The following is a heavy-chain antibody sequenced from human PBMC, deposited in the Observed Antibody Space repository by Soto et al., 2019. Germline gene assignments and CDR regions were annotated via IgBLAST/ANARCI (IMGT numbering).Heavy chain of an antibody. Sequence: PSPTLSLTDAISGGKVSSNSAAWNYIRQHPWRGLEWLGRTYYRSKWYNDYAVSVKSRITINPDTSKNQFSLQLNSVTPEDTAVYYCARELASEYYYESSGYYRSYGMVVWGQGTTVTVSS. CDR1: GGKVSSNSAA. J-gene: IGHJ6*02. CDR3: ARELASEYYYESSGYYRSYGMVV. CDR2: TYYRSKWYN. V-gene: IGHV6-1*01. D-gene: IGHD3-22*01.